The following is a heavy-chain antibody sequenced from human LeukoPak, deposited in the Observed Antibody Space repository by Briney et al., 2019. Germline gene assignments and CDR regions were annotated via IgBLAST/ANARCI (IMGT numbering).Heavy chain of an antibody. D-gene: IGHD6-13*01. CDR2: IYYSGST. Sequence: SETLPLTCTVSGGSISSYYWSWIRQPPGKGLEWIGYIYYSGSTNYNPSLKSRVTMSVDTSKNQFSLRLTSVTAADTAVYYCARSQQLIRTFDSWGQGTLVTVSS. CDR3: ARSQQLIRTFDS. V-gene: IGHV4-59*01. J-gene: IGHJ4*02. CDR1: GGSISSYY.